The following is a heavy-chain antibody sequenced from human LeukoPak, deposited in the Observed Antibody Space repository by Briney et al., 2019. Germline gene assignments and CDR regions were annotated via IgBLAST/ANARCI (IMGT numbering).Heavy chain of an antibody. Sequence: RGSLRLSCAASGFTFSSYSMNWVRQAPGKGLEWVSSISSSSSYIYYADSVKGRFTISRDNAKNSLYLQMNSLRAEDTAVYYCARLQPRDAFDIWGQGTMVTVSS. J-gene: IGHJ3*02. D-gene: IGHD1-1*01. CDR3: ARLQPRDAFDI. CDR1: GFTFSSYS. V-gene: IGHV3-21*01. CDR2: ISSSSSYI.